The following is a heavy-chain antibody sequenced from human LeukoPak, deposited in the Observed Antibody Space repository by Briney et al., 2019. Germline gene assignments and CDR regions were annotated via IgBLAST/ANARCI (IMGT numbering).Heavy chain of an antibody. CDR1: GYTFTSYY. J-gene: IGHJ6*03. CDR3: ARAEYYYYYMDV. CDR2: ISAYNGNT. Sequence: ASVKVSCKASGYTFTSYYMHWVRQAPGQGLEWMGWISAYNGNTNYAQKLQGRVTMTTDTSTSTAYMELRSLRSDDTAVYYCARAEYYYYYMDVWGKGTTVTISS. V-gene: IGHV1-18*04. D-gene: IGHD1-14*01.